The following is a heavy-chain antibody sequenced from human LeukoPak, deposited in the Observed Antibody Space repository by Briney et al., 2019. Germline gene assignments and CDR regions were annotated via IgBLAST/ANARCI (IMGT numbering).Heavy chain of an antibody. Sequence: SETLSLTCIVSGGSISSTSYYWGWIRQSPGKGLEWIVSVSHTGRTYYNPSLKSRITISLDTSKNQFSLDLSSVTAADTAVYYCVRDPNYAYFDSWGQGTLVTVSS. CDR3: VRDPNYAYFDS. D-gene: IGHD2-2*01. CDR2: VSHTGRT. V-gene: IGHV4-39*07. J-gene: IGHJ4*02. CDR1: GGSISSTSYY.